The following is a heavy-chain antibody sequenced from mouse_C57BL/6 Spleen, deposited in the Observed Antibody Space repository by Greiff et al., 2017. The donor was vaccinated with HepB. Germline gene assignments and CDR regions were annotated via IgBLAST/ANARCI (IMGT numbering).Heavy chain of an antibody. CDR1: GYTFPGYW. CDR2: ILPGSGST. Sequence: VQLQQSGAELMKPGASVKLSCKATGYTFPGYWIEWVKQRPGHGLEWIGEILPGSGSTNYNEKFKGKATFTADTSSNTAYMQLSSLTTEDSAIYYCASGGERDGRAYYAMDYWGQGTSVTVSS. J-gene: IGHJ4*01. CDR3: ASGGERDGRAYYAMDY. V-gene: IGHV1-9*01. D-gene: IGHD3-3*01.